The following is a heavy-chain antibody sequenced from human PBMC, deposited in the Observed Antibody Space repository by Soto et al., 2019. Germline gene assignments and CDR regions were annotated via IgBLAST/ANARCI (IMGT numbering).Heavy chain of an antibody. CDR2: IYPSDSDT. V-gene: IGHV5-51*01. D-gene: IGHD3-3*01. Sequence: PGETLKISCKGSGYNFAGYWIAWVRQMPGKGLELMGIIYPSDSDTRYRPSFQGQVTISADKSISSAYLQWSSLRASDTAMYYCERRGVSTRTFDYWGQGTPVTVSS. J-gene: IGHJ4*02. CDR3: ERRGVSTRTFDY. CDR1: GYNFAGYW.